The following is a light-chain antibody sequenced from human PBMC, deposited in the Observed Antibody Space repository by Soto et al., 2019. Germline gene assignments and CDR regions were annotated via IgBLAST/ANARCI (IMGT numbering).Light chain of an antibody. CDR2: EVS. Sequence: QSALTQPASVSGSPGQSITISCTGTSSDVGGYNYVSWYQQHPGKAPKLIIYEVSNRPSGVSNRFSGSKSGDTASLTISGLHAEDEDADYCSSYKSSSSLYVFGTGTKVTVL. V-gene: IGLV2-14*01. CDR3: SSYKSSSSLYV. CDR1: SSDVGGYNY. J-gene: IGLJ1*01.